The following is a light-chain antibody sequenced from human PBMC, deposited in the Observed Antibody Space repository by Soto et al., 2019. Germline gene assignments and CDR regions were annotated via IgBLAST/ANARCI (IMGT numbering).Light chain of an antibody. Sequence: EIVMTQSPVTLSLFPGERATLSCRASQCVSSNLAWYQHRPGQAPGLLIYRASTRATGIPARFSGSGSGADFTLTISSLEPEDFALYYCQHYGYWPLTFGQGTRLEIK. V-gene: IGKV3D-15*01. CDR3: QHYGYWPLT. CDR1: QCVSSN. CDR2: RAS. J-gene: IGKJ5*01.